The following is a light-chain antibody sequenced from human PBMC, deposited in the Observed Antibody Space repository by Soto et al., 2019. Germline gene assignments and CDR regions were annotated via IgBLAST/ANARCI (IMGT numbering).Light chain of an antibody. CDR1: QSVGTI. CDR3: QQRADWPLT. V-gene: IGKV3-11*01. Sequence: EIVLTQSPATLSLSPGERATLSCRASQSVGTILDWYQQKPGQAPRLLIYEASNRDAGIPARFSGSGSGTDFTLAISSLEPEDFAVYYCQQRADWPLTFGGGTKVEIK. CDR2: EAS. J-gene: IGKJ4*01.